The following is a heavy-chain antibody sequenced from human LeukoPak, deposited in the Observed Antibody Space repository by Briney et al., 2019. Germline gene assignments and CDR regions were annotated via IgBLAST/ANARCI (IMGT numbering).Heavy chain of an antibody. CDR1: GGAFHNYY. CDR2: INHSGSG. Sequence: SETLSLTCAVYGGAFHNYYWSWIRQPPGKGLEWIGEINHSGSGNYNPSLKSRVTISADTSKNQFSLKMSSVTAADTAIYYCAKNGQSGFSFDPWGQGTQVTVSS. CDR3: AKNGQSGFSFDP. J-gene: IGHJ5*02. D-gene: IGHD2-8*01. V-gene: IGHV4-34*01.